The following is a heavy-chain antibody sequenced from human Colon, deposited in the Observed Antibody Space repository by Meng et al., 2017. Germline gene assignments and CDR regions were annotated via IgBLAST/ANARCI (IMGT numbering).Heavy chain of an antibody. D-gene: IGHD1-26*01. Sequence: VEVHESGAGVVSTSETISLICSVSGGVVSSAGHQWSWMRQPPGKGLEWIGYASTNYNPSLTSRVTISVDTSKNQFSMRLTSVTAADTAVYYCARDHMGSLDYWGQGILVTVSS. CDR3: ARDHMGSLDY. J-gene: IGHJ4*02. CDR2: AST. V-gene: IGHV4-61*08. CDR1: GGVVSSAGHQ.